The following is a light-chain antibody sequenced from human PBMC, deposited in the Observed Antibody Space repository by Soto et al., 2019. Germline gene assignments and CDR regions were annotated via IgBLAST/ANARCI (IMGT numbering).Light chain of an antibody. Sequence: EIVMTQSPATLSVSPGERATLSCRASHTINSNLAWYQQKPGQAPRLLIYGASTRATDIPAKFSGSGSGTEFTLTISSLQSEDFAVYYCQQYNNWGTFGQGTKVEIK. V-gene: IGKV3-15*01. J-gene: IGKJ1*01. CDR3: QQYNNWGT. CDR2: GAS. CDR1: HTINSN.